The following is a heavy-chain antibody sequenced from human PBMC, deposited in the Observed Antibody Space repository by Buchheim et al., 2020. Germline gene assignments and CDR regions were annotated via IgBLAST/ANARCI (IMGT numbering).Heavy chain of an antibody. Sequence: QVTLRESGPALVKPTQTLTLTCTFSGFSLSTSGMCVSWIRQPPGKALEWLARIDWDDDKYYSTSLKTRLTISKDTSKNQVVLTMTNMDPVDTATYYCARIRLGFIESAGIVNSYGMDVWGQGTT. CDR1: GFSLSTSGMC. V-gene: IGHV2-70*15. D-gene: IGHD3-10*01. J-gene: IGHJ6*02. CDR2: IDWDDDK. CDR3: ARIRLGFIESAGIVNSYGMDV.